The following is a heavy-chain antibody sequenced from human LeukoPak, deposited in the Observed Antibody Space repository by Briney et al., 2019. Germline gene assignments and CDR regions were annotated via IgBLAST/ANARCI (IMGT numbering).Heavy chain of an antibody. V-gene: IGHV4-34*12. Sequence: SETLSLTCAVYGGSFSGYYWSWIRQPPGKGLEWIGYILYSGTAYYHPSLKSRVIISVDTSKNEFSLELTSVTAADTAVYYCARFRRGIYYFDYWGQGTLVTVSS. CDR2: ILYSGTA. CDR1: GGSFSGYY. CDR3: ARFRRGIYYFDY. J-gene: IGHJ4*02. D-gene: IGHD2-8*02.